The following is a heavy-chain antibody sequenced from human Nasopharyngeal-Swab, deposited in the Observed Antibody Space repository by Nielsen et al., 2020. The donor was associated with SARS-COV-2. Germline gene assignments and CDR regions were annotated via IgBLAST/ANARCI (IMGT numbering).Heavy chain of an antibody. CDR2: ISSSSTYI. J-gene: IGHJ6*03. CDR3: AKDPSDYFYYMDV. Sequence: GESLKISCAASGFTFNTCTMNWVRQAPGKGLEWVSSISSSSTYIYYADSVKGRFTISRDNVKNSLYLQMNSLRAEDTAVYYCAKDPSDYFYYMDVWGKGDKGTVSS. CDR1: GFTFNTCT. V-gene: IGHV3-21*01.